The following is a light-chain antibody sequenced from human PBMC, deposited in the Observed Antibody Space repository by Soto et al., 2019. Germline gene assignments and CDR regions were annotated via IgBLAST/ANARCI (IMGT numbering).Light chain of an antibody. J-gene: IGLJ3*02. V-gene: IGLV1-44*01. CDR3: AAWEDRLNGWV. CDR1: SSNIGSNT. CDR2: SNN. Sequence: QSVLTQPPSASGTPGQRVTISCSGSSSNIGSNTVNWYQQLPGTAPKLLIYSNNQRPSGVPDRFSGSKSGTSTSLAISGLQSEDEADYYCAAWEDRLNGWVLGGGTKLTLL.